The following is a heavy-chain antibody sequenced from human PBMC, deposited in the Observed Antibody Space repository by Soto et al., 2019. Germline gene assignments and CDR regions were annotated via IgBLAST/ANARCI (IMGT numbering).Heavy chain of an antibody. CDR2: INHSGST. D-gene: IGHD3-3*01. V-gene: IGHV4-34*01. J-gene: IGHJ6*03. Sequence: SETLSLTCAVYGGSFSGYYWSWIRQPPGKGLEWIGEINHSGSTNYNPSLKSRVTISVDTSKNQFSLKLSSVTAADTAVYYCARLRVTILGTRQLGDYYYYMDVWGKGTTVTVSS. CDR1: GGSFSGYY. CDR3: ARLRVTILGTRQLGDYYYYMDV.